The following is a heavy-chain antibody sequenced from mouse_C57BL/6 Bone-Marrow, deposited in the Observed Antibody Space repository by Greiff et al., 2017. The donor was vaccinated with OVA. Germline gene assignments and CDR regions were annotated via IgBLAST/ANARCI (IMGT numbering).Heavy chain of an antibody. CDR3: ARRNWDDY. CDR1: GYTFTDYY. V-gene: IGHV1-19*01. J-gene: IGHJ2*01. CDR2: INPYNGGT. D-gene: IGHD4-1*01. Sequence: VHVKQSGPVLVKPGASVKMSCKASGYTFTDYYMNWVKQSHGKSLEWIGVINPYNGGTSYNQKFKGKATLTVDKSSSTAYMELNSLTSEDSAVYYCARRNWDDYWGQGTTLTVSS.